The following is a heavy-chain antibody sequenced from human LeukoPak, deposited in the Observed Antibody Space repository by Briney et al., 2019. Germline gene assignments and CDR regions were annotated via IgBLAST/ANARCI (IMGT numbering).Heavy chain of an antibody. CDR2: ISSSSSYI. CDR3: ASRIRPDSSGYTLAH. J-gene: IGHJ4*02. CDR1: GFTFSSYS. V-gene: IGHV3-21*01. D-gene: IGHD3-22*01. Sequence: NPGGSLRLSCAASGFTFSSYSMNWVRQAPGKGLEWVSSISSSSSYIYYADSVKGRFTISRDNAKNSLYLQMNSLRAEDTAVYYCASRIRPDSSGYTLAHWGQGTVVTVSS.